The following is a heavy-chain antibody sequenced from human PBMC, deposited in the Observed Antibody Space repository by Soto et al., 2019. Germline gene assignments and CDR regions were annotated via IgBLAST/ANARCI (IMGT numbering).Heavy chain of an antibody. CDR2: IWYDGSNK. V-gene: IGHV3-33*01. CDR1: GFTFSSYG. CDR3: AGESSGWYTFDY. D-gene: IGHD6-19*01. Sequence: PGGSLRLSCAASGFTFSSYGMHWVRQAPGKGLEWVAVIWYDGSNKYYADSVKGRFTISRDNSKNTLYLQMNSLRAEDTAVYYCAGESSGWYTFDYWGQGTLVTVSS. J-gene: IGHJ4*02.